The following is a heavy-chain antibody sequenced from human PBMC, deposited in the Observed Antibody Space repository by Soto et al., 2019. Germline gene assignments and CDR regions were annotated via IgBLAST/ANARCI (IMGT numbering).Heavy chain of an antibody. V-gene: IGHV3-15*01. D-gene: IGHD3-22*01. CDR2: IKSKTDGGTT. CDR1: GFTFSNAW. Sequence: GGSLRLSCAASGFTFSNAWMSWVRQAPGKGLEWVGRIKSKTDGGTTDYAAPVKGRFTISRDDSKNTLYLQMNSLKTEDTAVYYRTTDNEGHNSSGDRDYWGQGTRVTVSS. J-gene: IGHJ4*02. CDR3: TTDNEGHNSSGDRDY.